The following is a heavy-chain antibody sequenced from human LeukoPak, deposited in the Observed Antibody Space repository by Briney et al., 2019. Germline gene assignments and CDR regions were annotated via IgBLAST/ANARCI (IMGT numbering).Heavy chain of an antibody. CDR3: ARGRRDGYNLEYFDK. D-gene: IGHD5-24*01. J-gene: IGHJ4*02. CDR1: GGSITSSSYY. Sequence: SETLSLTCTVSGGSITSSSYYWGWIRQPPGKGLQWIGSFYYSGSTYYNPSRKSRVTIYVDTSKNQFSLKLSSVTDADTAVYYCARGRRDGYNLEYFDKWGQGTLVTVS. V-gene: IGHV4-39*01. CDR2: FYYSGST.